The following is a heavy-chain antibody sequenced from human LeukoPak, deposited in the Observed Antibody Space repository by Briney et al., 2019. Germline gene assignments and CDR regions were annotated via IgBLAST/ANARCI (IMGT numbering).Heavy chain of an antibody. D-gene: IGHD6-13*01. V-gene: IGHV1-8*01. Sequence: AASVKVSCKASGYTFTSYDINWVRQATGQGLEWMGWMNPNSGNTGYAQKFQGRVTMTRNTSISTAYMELSSLRSEDTAVYYCARVGGRAAAGTFNYWGQGTLVTVSS. CDR3: ARVGGRAAAGTFNY. CDR2: MNPNSGNT. CDR1: GYTFTSYD. J-gene: IGHJ4*02.